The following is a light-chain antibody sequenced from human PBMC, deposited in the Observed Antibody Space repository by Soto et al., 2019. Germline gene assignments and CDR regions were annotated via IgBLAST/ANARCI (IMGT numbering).Light chain of an antibody. CDR2: KAS. CDR1: QSISSW. J-gene: IGKJ1*01. Sequence: DIQMTQSPSTLSASIGARVHITCRASQSISSWLAWYQQKPGKAPKVLIYKASNLESGVPSRFSGSGSETEFTLTISSLQPDDFATYYCQQYNDYWTFGQGTKVAI. CDR3: QQYNDYWT. V-gene: IGKV1-5*03.